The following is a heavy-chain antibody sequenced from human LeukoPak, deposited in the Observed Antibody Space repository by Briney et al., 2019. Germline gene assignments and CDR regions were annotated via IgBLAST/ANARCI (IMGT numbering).Heavy chain of an antibody. Sequence: GGSLRLSCAASGFTFSDYYMSWIRQAPGKGLEWVSYISSSGSTIYYADSVKGRFTISRDNAKNSLYLQMNSLRAEDTAVYYCARAITMVRGVIRNNWFDPWGQGTLVTVSS. J-gene: IGHJ5*02. CDR1: GFTFSDYY. CDR3: ARAITMVRGVIRNNWFDP. V-gene: IGHV3-11*04. CDR2: ISSSGSTI. D-gene: IGHD3-10*01.